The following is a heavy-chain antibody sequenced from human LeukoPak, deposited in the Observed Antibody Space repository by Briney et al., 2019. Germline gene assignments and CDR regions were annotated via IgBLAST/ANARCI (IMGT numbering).Heavy chain of an antibody. CDR1: GYTFTSYD. CDR2: MNPNSGNT. J-gene: IGHJ4*02. Sequence: GASVKASCKASGYTFTSYDINWVRQATGQGLEWMGWMNPNSGNTGYAQKFQGRVTMTRNTSISTAYMELSSLRSEDTAVYYCARAPLLLWWFRRYYFDYWGQGTLVTVSS. V-gene: IGHV1-8*01. CDR3: ARAPLLLWWFRRYYFDY. D-gene: IGHD2-21*01.